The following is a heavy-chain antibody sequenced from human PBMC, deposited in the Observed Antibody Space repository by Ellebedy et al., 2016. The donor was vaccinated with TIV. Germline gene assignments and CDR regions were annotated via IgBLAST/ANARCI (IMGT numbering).Heavy chain of an antibody. Sequence: GESLKISCAASGFAFDNYVMTWVRQAPGEGLEWGSGISGGGDNTYYADSVKGRFTISKDFSTNTLYLQMNSLRAEDTAVYYCAKSGLNALRYSEYWGQGTLVTVSS. CDR1: GFAFDNYV. D-gene: IGHD1-1*01. CDR2: ISGGGDNT. V-gene: IGHV3-23*01. J-gene: IGHJ4*02. CDR3: AKSGLNALRYSEY.